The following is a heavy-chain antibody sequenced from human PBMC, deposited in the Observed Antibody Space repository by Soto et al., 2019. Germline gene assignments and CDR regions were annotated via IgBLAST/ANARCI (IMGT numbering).Heavy chain of an antibody. CDR1: GGSISSGGYY. CDR3: ARHAGAAFDY. CDR2: IYYSGST. D-gene: IGHD1-26*01. J-gene: IGHJ4*02. V-gene: IGHV4-31*03. Sequence: SETLSLTCTVSGGSISSGGYYWSWIRQHPGKGLEWIGYIYYSGSTYYNPSLKSRVTISVDTSKNQFSLKLSSVTAADTAVYYCARHAGAAFDYWGQGTLVTVSS.